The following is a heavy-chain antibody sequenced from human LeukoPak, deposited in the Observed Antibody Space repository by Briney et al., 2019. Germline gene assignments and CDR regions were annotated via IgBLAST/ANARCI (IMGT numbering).Heavy chain of an antibody. V-gene: IGHV3-48*03. J-gene: IGHJ4*02. CDR3: ARDAGLWFDY. CDR2: ISSSGSTI. CDR1: GFTFSSYE. Sequence: GGSLRLSCASSGFTFSSYEMNWVRQAPGKGLEWVSYISSSGSTIYYADSVKGRFTISRDNAKNPLYLQMNSLRAEDTAVYYCARDAGLWFDYWGQGTLVTVSS. D-gene: IGHD5-18*01.